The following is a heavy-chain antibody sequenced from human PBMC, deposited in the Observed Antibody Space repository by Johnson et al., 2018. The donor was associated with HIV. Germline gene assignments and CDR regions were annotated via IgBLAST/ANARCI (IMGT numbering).Heavy chain of an antibody. CDR3: TRSIAASGRDAFDV. D-gene: IGHD6-13*01. CDR1: GFTFNNAW. V-gene: IGHV3-15*01. Sequence: VQLVESGGGLVKPGGSLRLSCEASGFTFNNAWMGWVRQAPGKGLEWVGRIKSKTDGATTDYAAPLKGRFTISRDDSKNTLYLQMNSLKTEDTAVYYCTRSIAASGRDAFDVWGQGTMVTVSS. CDR2: IKSKTDGATT. J-gene: IGHJ3*01.